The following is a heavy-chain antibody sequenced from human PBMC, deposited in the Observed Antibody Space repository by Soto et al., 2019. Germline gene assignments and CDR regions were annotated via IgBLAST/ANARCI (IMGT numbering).Heavy chain of an antibody. CDR2: ISPYNGNT. CDR1: GETFATYG. V-gene: IGHV1-18*01. Sequence: ASVEVCCKASGETFATYGMRWVRQENGQGLEGVGWISPYNGNTNYAQKLQGRVPITRDTSASTAYMELSSLRSEATAVYYCARDRPQLNWFDPWGQRTLVTVSS. D-gene: IGHD2-2*01. J-gene: IGHJ5*02. CDR3: ARDRPQLNWFDP.